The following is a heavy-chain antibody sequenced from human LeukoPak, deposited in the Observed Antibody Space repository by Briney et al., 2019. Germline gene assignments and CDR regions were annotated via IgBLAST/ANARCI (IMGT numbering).Heavy chain of an antibody. J-gene: IGHJ3*02. CDR1: GFTFSSYA. V-gene: IGHV3-23*01. D-gene: IGHD3-22*01. Sequence: PGGSLRLSCAASGFTFSSYAMSWVRQAPGKGLEWVSAISGSGGSTYYADSVKGRFTISRDNSKNTLYLQMNSLRAEDTAVYYCAKDLSKITMILVSPSDAFDIWGQGTMVTVSS. CDR3: AKDLSKITMILVSPSDAFDI. CDR2: ISGSGGST.